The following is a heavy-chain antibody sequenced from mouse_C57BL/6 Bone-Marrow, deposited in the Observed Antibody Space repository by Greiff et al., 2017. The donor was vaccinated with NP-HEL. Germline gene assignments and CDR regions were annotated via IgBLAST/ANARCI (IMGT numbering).Heavy chain of an antibody. D-gene: IGHD3-1*01. V-gene: IGHV3-6*01. CDR1: GYSITSGYY. CDR2: ISYDGSN. CDR3: ARGEGLSWYFDY. Sequence: EVQLQESGPGLVKPSQSLSLTCSVTGYSITSGYYWNWIRQFPGNKLEWMGYISYDGSNNYNPSLKNRISITRDTSKNQFFLKLNSVTTEDTATYDCARGEGLSWYFDYWGQGTTLTVSS. J-gene: IGHJ2*01.